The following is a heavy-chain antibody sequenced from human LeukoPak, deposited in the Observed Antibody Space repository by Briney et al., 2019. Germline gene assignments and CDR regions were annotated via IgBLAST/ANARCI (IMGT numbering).Heavy chain of an antibody. J-gene: IGHJ3*02. CDR1: GFTFNNYA. CDR2: ISYDGSNK. Sequence: GGSLRLSCVASGFTFNNYAMHWVRQAPGKGLEWVAVISYDGSNKYYTDSVKGRFTISRDNSKNTLYLQMGSLRAEDMAVYYCARVGLMTAFDIWGQGTMVTVSS. V-gene: IGHV3-30*14. CDR3: ARVGLMTAFDI. D-gene: IGHD3-16*01.